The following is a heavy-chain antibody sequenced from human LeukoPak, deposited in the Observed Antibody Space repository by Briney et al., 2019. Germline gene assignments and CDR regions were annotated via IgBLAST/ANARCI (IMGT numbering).Heavy chain of an antibody. D-gene: IGHD6-13*01. CDR1: VGSFSGYY. CDR3: ARPPGIAAAWFDP. J-gene: IGHJ5*02. CDR2: INHGRST. V-gene: IGHV4-34*01. Sequence: PSETLSLTCAVYVGSFSGYYWTWIRQPPGKGLEWIGEINHGRSTNYNPSLKSRVTISVDTSKDQFSLKLTSVTAADTAVYYCARPPGIAAAWFDPWGQGTLVTVSS.